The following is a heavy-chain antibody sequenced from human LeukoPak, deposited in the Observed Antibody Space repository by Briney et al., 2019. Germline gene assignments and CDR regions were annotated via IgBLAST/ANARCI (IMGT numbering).Heavy chain of an antibody. J-gene: IGHJ4*02. CDR2: ISSDGSEE. Sequence: GGSLRLSCAASEFTFSNYGMHWVRQAPGKGLELVAGISSDGSEEYYADSVEGRFTISRDNPKNTLYLEMNSLRAEDTAVYYCAKGDSGFYFYFYYWGQGTLVTVSS. CDR1: EFTFSNYG. D-gene: IGHD3-22*01. V-gene: IGHV3-30*18. CDR3: AKGDSGFYFYFYY.